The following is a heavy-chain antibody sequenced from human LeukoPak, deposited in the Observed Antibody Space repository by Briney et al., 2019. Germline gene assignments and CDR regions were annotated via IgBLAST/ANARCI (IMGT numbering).Heavy chain of an antibody. CDR3: ARAGGFGELLGP. Sequence: ASVKVSCKASGYTFTSYGISWVRQAPGQGLEWMGWISGFNGNTSYAQKLQGRVTMTTDTSTSTAYMELRSLRSDDTAVYYCARAGGFGELLGPWGQGTVVTVSS. CDR1: GYTFTSYG. J-gene: IGHJ5*02. D-gene: IGHD3-10*01. CDR2: ISGFNGNT. V-gene: IGHV1-18*01.